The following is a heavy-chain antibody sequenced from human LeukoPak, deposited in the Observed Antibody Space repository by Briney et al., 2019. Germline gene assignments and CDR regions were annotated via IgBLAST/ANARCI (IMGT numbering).Heavy chain of an antibody. CDR3: ARDPPHRFTMIEKDS. Sequence: GGSLRLSCAASGFSFTTYWMAWVRQAPGRGLEWVANINEDGSHKNYLDSVKGRFTISRDNTKNSVYLQMNSLRAEDTAVYYCARDPPHRFTMIEKDSWGQGILVTVSS. D-gene: IGHD3-22*01. V-gene: IGHV3-7*01. CDR2: INEDGSHK. CDR1: GFSFTTYW. J-gene: IGHJ4*02.